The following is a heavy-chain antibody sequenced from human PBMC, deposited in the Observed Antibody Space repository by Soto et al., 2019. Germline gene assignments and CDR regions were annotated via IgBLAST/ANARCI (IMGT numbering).Heavy chain of an antibody. CDR1: AGSFTTSDYY. CDR3: ARHGEPGRAVAGPWDF. V-gene: IGHV4-39*01. D-gene: IGHD6-19*01. J-gene: IGHJ4*02. Sequence: QLHLRESGAVLAKPSETLSVTCTVAAGSFTTSDYYWCWIRQAPGKGLEWLGSIYHSGTTYYSEPLKSRVTISVDPSKSQFYLNLSSVTAADTAMYFCARHGEPGRAVAGPWDFWGPGTQVTVSS. CDR2: IYHSGTT.